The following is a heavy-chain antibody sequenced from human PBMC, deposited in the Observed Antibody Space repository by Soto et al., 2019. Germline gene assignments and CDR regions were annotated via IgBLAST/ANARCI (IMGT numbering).Heavy chain of an antibody. CDR1: GHSIGTYY. Sequence: SATLSLTCTVSGHSIGTYYWSWIQQPPGKGLEWIGYIYNTGDTIYNPSLKSRVTISVDTSRNQFSLRLTSVTTADTAAYYCVGEVERSYRFDYWGPGTQVTVS. CDR2: IYNTGDT. V-gene: IGHV4-59*01. CDR3: VGEVERSYRFDY. J-gene: IGHJ4*02. D-gene: IGHD1-1*01.